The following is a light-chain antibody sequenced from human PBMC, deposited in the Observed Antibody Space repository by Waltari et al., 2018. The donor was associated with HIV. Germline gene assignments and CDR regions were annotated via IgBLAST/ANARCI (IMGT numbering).Light chain of an antibody. CDR2: GAF. CDR3: QQYYGVPLT. J-gene: IGKJ4*01. CDR1: QDISNS. Sequence: DIQMTQSPSSLSASQGHTVTIPCRASQDISNSVSWFQQQPGEVPKLLVHGAFILQRGVPSRFSGSGSGTNYTLTISGLQSDDFATYFCQQYYGVPLTFGGGTRVDI. V-gene: IGKV1-NL1*01.